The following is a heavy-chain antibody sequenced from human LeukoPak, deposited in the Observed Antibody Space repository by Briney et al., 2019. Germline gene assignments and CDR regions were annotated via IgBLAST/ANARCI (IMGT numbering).Heavy chain of an antibody. V-gene: IGHV4-39*07. D-gene: IGHD1-7*01. J-gene: IGHJ4*02. CDR2: IYYSGST. CDR3: ARDPSNYGTINNYFDY. CDR1: GGSISSSSYY. Sequence: KASETLSLTCTVSGGSISSSSYYWGWVRQPPGKGLEWIGSIYYSGSTYYNLSLKSRVTISVDTSKNQFSLKLSSVTAADTAVYYCARDPSNYGTINNYFDYWGQGTLVTVSS.